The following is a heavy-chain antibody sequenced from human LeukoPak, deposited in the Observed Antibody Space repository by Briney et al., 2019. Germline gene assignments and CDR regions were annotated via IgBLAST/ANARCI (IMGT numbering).Heavy chain of an antibody. CDR3: ARVGYSGYDHFDY. V-gene: IGHV4-34*01. Sequence: SEILSLTCAVYGGSFSGYYWSWIRQPPGKGLEWIGEINHSGSTNYNPSLKSRVTISVDTSKNQFSLKLSSVTAADTAVYYCARVGYSGYDHFDYWGQGTLVTVSS. CDR2: INHSGST. D-gene: IGHD5-12*01. J-gene: IGHJ4*02. CDR1: GGSFSGYY.